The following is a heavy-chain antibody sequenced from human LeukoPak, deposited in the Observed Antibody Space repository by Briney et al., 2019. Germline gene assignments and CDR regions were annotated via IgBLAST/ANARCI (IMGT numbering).Heavy chain of an antibody. CDR1: GQSLSGYY. CDR3: AYGGAYSFDY. J-gene: IGHJ4*02. V-gene: IGHV4-34*12. D-gene: IGHD4/OR15-4a*01. Sequence: PSETLSLTCAVYGQSLSGYYCNWIRQPPGKGLEWIGEIFNRGRTNYNPSLKSRVTISVDTSKNQISLKLSSVTAADTAVYYCAYGGAYSFDYWGQGTLVAVSS. CDR2: IFNRGRT.